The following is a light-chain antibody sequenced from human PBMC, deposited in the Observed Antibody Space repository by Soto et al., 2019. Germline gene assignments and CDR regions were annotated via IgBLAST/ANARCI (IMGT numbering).Light chain of an antibody. CDR1: QTITNNY. CDR2: DAS. J-gene: IGKJ1*01. V-gene: IGKV3-20*01. CDR3: QQCSFSPRT. Sequence: EIVLTQSPGTLSLSPGERATLSCRASQTITNNYLAWYQQKPGQAPRLLIFDASNRATGIPDRFSGSGSGTDFTLTISRLEPEDFAVYYCQQCSFSPRTFGQGTRVEI.